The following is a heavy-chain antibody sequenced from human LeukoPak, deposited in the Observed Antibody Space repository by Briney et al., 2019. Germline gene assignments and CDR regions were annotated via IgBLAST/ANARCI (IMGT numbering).Heavy chain of an antibody. CDR2: IWYDGSNK. Sequence: GGSLRLSCAASGFTFSSYGMHWVRQAPGKGLEWVAVIWYDGSNKYYVDSVEGRFTISRDNSKNTLYLQMNSLRAEDTAVYYCARDLGSGYSPYGMDVWGQGTTVTVSS. D-gene: IGHD3-22*01. CDR1: GFTFSSYG. CDR3: ARDLGSGYSPYGMDV. J-gene: IGHJ6*02. V-gene: IGHV3-33*01.